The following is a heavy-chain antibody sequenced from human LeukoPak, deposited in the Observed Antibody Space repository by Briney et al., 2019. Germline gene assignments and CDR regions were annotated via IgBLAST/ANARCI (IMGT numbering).Heavy chain of an antibody. CDR3: ARDRITGTPSPRPNWFDP. D-gene: IGHD1-20*01. V-gene: IGHV3-21*01. CDR2: ISSSSSYI. CDR1: GFTFSCYS. J-gene: IGHJ5*02. Sequence: GGSLRLSCAASGFTFSCYSMNWVRQAPGKGLEWASSISSSSSYIYYADSVKGRFTISRDNAKNSLYLQMNSLRAEDTAVYYCARDRITGTPSPRPNWFDPWGQGTLVTVSS.